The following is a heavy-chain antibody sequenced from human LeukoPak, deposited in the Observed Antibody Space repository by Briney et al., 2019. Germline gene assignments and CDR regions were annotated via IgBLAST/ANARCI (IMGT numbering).Heavy chain of an antibody. Sequence: PGGSLRLSCAASGFTFNSYWMHWVRHAPGKGLVWVSRINPDGRSTNYADSVKGRFTISRDNAKNTLYLQMNSLRAEDTAIYYCARVDGSGNSIFDYWGQGTLVPASS. J-gene: IGHJ4*02. CDR2: INPDGRST. V-gene: IGHV3-74*01. CDR1: GFTFNSYW. D-gene: IGHD3-22*01. CDR3: ARVDGSGNSIFDY.